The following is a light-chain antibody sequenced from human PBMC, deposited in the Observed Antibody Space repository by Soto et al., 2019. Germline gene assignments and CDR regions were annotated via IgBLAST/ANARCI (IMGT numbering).Light chain of an antibody. CDR1: QSVGSK. V-gene: IGKV3-15*01. Sequence: EIVMTQSPATLSVSPGERATLSCRASQSVGSKLAWYQQKPGQAPRLLIYAVSTWATGVQARFIDSGSGTEFTLTIGSLQSENFAVYYCQQYNNWPPWTFGQGTKVEIK. CDR2: AVS. CDR3: QQYNNWPPWT. J-gene: IGKJ1*01.